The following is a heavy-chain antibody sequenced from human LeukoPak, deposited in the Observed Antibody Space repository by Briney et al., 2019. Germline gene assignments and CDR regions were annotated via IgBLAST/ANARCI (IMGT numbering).Heavy chain of an antibody. CDR2: IGRGVST. D-gene: IGHD3-22*01. Sequence: PGGSLRLSCAASGFTFSGYAMSWVCQAPGEGLEGVSSIGRGVSTYYADSVEGRFTISRDNSKNTLYLQMDRLRVEDSAVYYCVRDRDIVVVITFDYWGQGTLVTVSS. J-gene: IGHJ4*02. CDR3: VRDRDIVVVITFDY. V-gene: IGHV3-23*01. CDR1: GFTFSGYA.